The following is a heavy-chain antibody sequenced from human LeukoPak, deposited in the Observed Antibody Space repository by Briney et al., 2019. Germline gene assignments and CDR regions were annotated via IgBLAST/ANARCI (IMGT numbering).Heavy chain of an antibody. CDR1: GFTFSSHA. D-gene: IGHD3-3*01. Sequence: PGGSLRLSCAASGFTFSSHAMNWVRQAPGKGLEWVSGMSGTGGTSYYADSAKGRFTISRDNSKSTLDLQMNSLRAEDTAVYYCAKWVPRSLESIYGMDVWGQGTTVIVSS. CDR3: AKWVPRSLESIYGMDV. V-gene: IGHV3-23*01. CDR2: MSGTGGTS. J-gene: IGHJ6*02.